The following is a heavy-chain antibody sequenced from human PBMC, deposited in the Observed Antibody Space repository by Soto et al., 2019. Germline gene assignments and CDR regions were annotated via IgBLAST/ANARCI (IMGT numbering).Heavy chain of an antibody. D-gene: IGHD6-19*01. CDR1: GGSIRGSSYY. CDR3: ARSPRLAMARFDSNYYYASDI. Sequence: SETLSLTCTVSGGSIRGSSYYWGWIRQPPGKGLEWLGNIYYSGSTYYNPSLKSRVTISVDTSENQFSLRLTSVTAADTAVYYCARSPRLAMARFDSNYYYASDIWGQGTTVTAP. CDR2: IYYSGST. J-gene: IGHJ6*02. V-gene: IGHV4-39*01.